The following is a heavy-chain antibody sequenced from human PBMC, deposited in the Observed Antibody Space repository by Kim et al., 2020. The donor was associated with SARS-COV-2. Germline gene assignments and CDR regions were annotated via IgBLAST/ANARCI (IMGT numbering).Heavy chain of an antibody. J-gene: IGHJ6*01. D-gene: IGHD3-10*01. V-gene: IGHV1-18*01. CDR3: ARVLGGGYYGSGIMFFYGM. Sequence: ASVKVSCKTSGYTFTTYGISWVRQAPGQGLEWLGWIKTHNGETNFAQKVQGRVTVTTDTSTSTAYMELRRLKFDDTAIYYCARVLGGGYYGSGIMFFYGM. CDR1: GYTFTTYG. CDR2: IKTHNGET.